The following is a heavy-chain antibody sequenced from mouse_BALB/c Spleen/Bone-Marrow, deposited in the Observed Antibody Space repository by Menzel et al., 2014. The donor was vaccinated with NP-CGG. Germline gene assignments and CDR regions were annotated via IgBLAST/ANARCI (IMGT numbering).Heavy chain of an antibody. CDR2: ISDGGSYT. Sequence: EVKLQESGGGLVKPGGSLKISCAASGFTFSDYYMYWVRQTPEKRLEWVANISDGGSYTYYPDSVKGRFTISRDNAKNNLYLQMSSLKSEYTAMYYCSSGSIYCDYWGQGTTLTVSS. D-gene: IGHD1-1*01. V-gene: IGHV5-4*02. J-gene: IGHJ2*01. CDR3: SSGSIYCDY. CDR1: GFTFSDYY.